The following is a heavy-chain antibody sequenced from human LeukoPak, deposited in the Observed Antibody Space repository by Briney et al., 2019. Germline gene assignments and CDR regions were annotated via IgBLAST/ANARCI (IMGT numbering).Heavy chain of an antibody. Sequence: SETLFLTCTVSGGSISSYYWSWIRQPPGKGLEWIGYIYYSGSTKYNPSLKSRVTISVDTSKNQFSLKLSSVTAADTAVYYCARGLGGSYWSYNWFDPWGQGTLVTVSS. V-gene: IGHV4-59*01. CDR1: GGSISSYY. CDR3: ARGLGGSYWSYNWFDP. CDR2: IYYSGST. J-gene: IGHJ5*02. D-gene: IGHD1-26*01.